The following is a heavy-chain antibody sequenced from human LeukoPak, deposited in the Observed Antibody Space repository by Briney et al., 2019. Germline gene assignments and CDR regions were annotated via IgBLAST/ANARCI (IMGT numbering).Heavy chain of an antibody. D-gene: IGHD3-10*01. V-gene: IGHV1-18*01. CDR3: APAGRGGLLGDFDF. CDR2: IDSHNGDT. J-gene: IGHJ4*02. CDR1: GYSFVFFG. Sequence: ASVKVSCKASGYSFVFFGVSWVRQAPGQGLEWMGWIDSHNGDTKYAERLQGRVFMTTDTSTSTSYMELRSLRSDDTAVYYCAPAGRGGLLGDFDFWGQGTLVTVSS.